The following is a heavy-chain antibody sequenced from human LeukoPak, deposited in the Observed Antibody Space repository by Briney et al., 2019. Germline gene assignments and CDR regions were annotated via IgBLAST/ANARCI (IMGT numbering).Heavy chain of an antibody. Sequence: SQTLSLXCTVSGGSISSGDYYWSWIRQPPGKGLEWIGYIYYSGSTYYNPSLKSRVTISVDTSKNQFSLKLSSVTAADTAVYYCARAALQLWLHPDYWGQGTLVTVSS. D-gene: IGHD5-18*01. CDR1: GGSISSGDYY. CDR3: ARAALQLWLHPDY. V-gene: IGHV4-30-4*08. J-gene: IGHJ4*02. CDR2: IYYSGST.